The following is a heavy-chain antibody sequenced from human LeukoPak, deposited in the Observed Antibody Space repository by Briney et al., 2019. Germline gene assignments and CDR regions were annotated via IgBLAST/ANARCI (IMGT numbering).Heavy chain of an antibody. D-gene: IGHD6-13*01. CDR3: ARDLVAAAPHNDAFDI. J-gene: IGHJ3*02. V-gene: IGHV4-59*01. Sequence: PSETLSLTCTVSGGSISSYYWSWIRQPPGKGLEWIGYIYYSGSTNYNPSLKSRVTISVDTSKNQFSLKLSSVTAADTVVYYCARDLVAAAPHNDAFDIWGQGTMVTVSS. CDR2: IYYSGST. CDR1: GGSISSYY.